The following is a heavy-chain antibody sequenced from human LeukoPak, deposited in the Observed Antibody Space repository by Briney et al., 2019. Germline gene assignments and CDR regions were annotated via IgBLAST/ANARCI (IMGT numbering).Heavy chain of an antibody. Sequence: ASVKVSCKASGYIFTDYYIYWVRQAPGRGLEYMGWINPNMGGANYAQEFQGRVTMTRDTSISTVYMELNRLRSDDSAVYYCARDRGYFDQWGQGTLVTVSS. V-gene: IGHV1-2*02. CDR2: INPNMGGA. J-gene: IGHJ4*02. CDR3: ARDRGYFDQ. CDR1: GYIFTDYY.